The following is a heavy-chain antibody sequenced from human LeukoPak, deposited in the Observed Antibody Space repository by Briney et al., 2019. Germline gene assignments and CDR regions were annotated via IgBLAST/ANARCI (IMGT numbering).Heavy chain of an antibody. CDR2: ISYDGSNK. D-gene: IGHD6-13*01. CDR3: AKDNRLAAAVTELYFQH. CDR1: GFTFSSYG. J-gene: IGHJ1*01. Sequence: GGSLRLSCAASGFTFSSYGMHWVRQAPGKGLEWVAVISYDGSNKYYADSVKGRFTISRDNSKNTLYLQMNSLRAEDTAVYYCAKDNRLAAAVTELYFQHWGQGTLVTVSS. V-gene: IGHV3-30*18.